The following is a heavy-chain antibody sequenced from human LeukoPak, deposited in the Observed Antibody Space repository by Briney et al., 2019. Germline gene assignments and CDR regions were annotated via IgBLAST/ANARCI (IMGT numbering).Heavy chain of an antibody. D-gene: IGHD3-16*02. CDR1: GGSISSGSYY. Sequence: KSSETLSLTCTASGGSISSGSYYWSWIRQPAGKGLEWIGRIYTSGSTNYNPSLKSRVTISVDTSKNQFSLKLSSVTAADTAVYYCARDRVYVWGSYRPPDAFDIWGQGTMVTVSS. CDR3: ARDRVYVWGSYRPPDAFDI. V-gene: IGHV4-61*02. J-gene: IGHJ3*02. CDR2: IYTSGST.